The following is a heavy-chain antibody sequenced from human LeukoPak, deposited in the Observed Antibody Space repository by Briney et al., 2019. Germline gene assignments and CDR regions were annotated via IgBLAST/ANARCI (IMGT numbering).Heavy chain of an antibody. V-gene: IGHV4-34*01. CDR2: INHSGST. CDR3: ARLRRRNSSGWSFDY. CDR1: GGSFSGYY. Sequence: PETLSLTCAVYGGSFSGYYWSWIRQPPGKGLEWIGEINHSGSTNYNPSLKSRVTISVDTSKNQFSLKLSSVTAADTAVYYCARLRRRNSSGWSFDYWGQGTLVTVSS. J-gene: IGHJ4*02. D-gene: IGHD6-19*01.